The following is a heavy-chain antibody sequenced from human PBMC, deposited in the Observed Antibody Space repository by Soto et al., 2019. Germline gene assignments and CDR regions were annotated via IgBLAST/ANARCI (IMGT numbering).Heavy chain of an antibody. J-gene: IGHJ5*02. CDR3: ARGLDRDIVLMVYAPEGWFDP. CDR2: IIPIFGTA. CDR1: GGTFSSYA. Sequence: EASVKVSCKASGGTFSSYAISWVRQAPGQGLEWMGGIIPIFGTANYAQKFQGRVTITADESTSTAYMELSSLRSEDTAVYYCARGLDRDIVLMVYAPEGWFDPWGQGTLVTVSS. V-gene: IGHV1-69*13. D-gene: IGHD2-8*01.